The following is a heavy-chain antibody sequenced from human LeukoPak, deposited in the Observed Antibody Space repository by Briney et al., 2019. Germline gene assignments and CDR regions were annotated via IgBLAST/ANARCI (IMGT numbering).Heavy chain of an antibody. D-gene: IGHD3-10*01. CDR2: INTDGSST. V-gene: IGHV3-74*01. Sequence: GGSLRLTCAASGFTFSSYWMHWVRQAPGKGLVWVSRINTDGSSTSYADSVKGRFTISRDNAKNTLYLQMNSLRAEDTAVYFCARDRVIMVRGPESLFGYWGRGTLVTVSS. CDR3: ARDRVIMVRGPESLFGY. J-gene: IGHJ4*02. CDR1: GFTFSSYW.